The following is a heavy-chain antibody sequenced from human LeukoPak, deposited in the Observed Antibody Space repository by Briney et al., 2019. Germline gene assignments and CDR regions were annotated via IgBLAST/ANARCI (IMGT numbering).Heavy chain of an antibody. D-gene: IGHD5-18*01. CDR3: ASGYTHGYLFDY. V-gene: IGHV3-7*01. CDR2: IKQDGNEK. Sequence: GGSLRLSCAASGFTFSSYWMSWVRQAPGKGLEWVANIKQDGNEKYYVDSVKGRFTTSRDNPKNSVYLQMNSLRAEDTAVYYCASGYTHGYLFDYWGQGTLVTVSS. CDR1: GFTFSSYW. J-gene: IGHJ4*02.